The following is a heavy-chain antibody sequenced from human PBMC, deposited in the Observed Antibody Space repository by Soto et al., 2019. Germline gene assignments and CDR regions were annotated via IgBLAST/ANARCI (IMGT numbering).Heavy chain of an antibody. V-gene: IGHV5-51*01. CDR3: ARLPRDCNKTSCYYADH. J-gene: IGHJ4*02. D-gene: IGHD3-3*01. CDR1: GYDFNTNW. Sequence: GESLKISCRGSGYDFNTNWFGWVRQLPGRGLEWVVIMYPGDSDTRYNPSLQGHVTLSVDVTVSTAFLQWRSLETSDTGMYFCARLPRDCNKTSCYYADHWGQGTQVTVPQ. CDR2: MYPGDSDT.